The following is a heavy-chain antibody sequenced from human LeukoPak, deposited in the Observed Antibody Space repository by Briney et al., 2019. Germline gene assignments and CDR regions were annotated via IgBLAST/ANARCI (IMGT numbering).Heavy chain of an antibody. J-gene: IGHJ3*02. CDR1: GGTFSSYA. V-gene: IGHV1-69*06. CDR3: ARKRAYYDFWSGYPLADAFDI. Sequence: SVKVSCKASGGTFSSYAISWVRQAPGQGLEWMGGIIPIFGTANYAQKFQGRVTITADKSTSTAHMELSSLRSEDTAVYYCARKRAYYDFWSGYPLADAFDIWGQGTMVTVSS. CDR2: IIPIFGTA. D-gene: IGHD3-3*01.